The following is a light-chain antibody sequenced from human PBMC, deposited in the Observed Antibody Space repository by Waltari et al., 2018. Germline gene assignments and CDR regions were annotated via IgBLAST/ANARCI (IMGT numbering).Light chain of an antibody. CDR1: QRVSSY. Sequence: ELVLTQSPATLSLSPGESATLSCRASQRVSSYLAWYQQKPAQAPRLLIYAASNRATGVPARFSGSGSGTDFTLTISSLEAEDFAVYYCQQRDTWPPYMYTFGQGTKLEIK. CDR3: QQRDTWPPYMYT. CDR2: AAS. V-gene: IGKV3-11*01. J-gene: IGKJ2*01.